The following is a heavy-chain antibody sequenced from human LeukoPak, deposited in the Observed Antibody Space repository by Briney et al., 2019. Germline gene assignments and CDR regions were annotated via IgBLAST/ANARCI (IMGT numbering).Heavy chain of an antibody. V-gene: IGHV4-39*01. CDR1: GDSISSSSYY. Sequence: PSETLSLTCTVSGDSISSSSYYWEWIRQPPGKGLEWIGSAFYSGSTYYNPSLKSRVTISVDTSKNQFSLKLSSVTAADTAVYYCARGGYSYGFGDYYYYMDVWGKGTTVTISS. CDR3: ARGGYSYGFGDYYYYMDV. J-gene: IGHJ6*03. CDR2: AFYSGST. D-gene: IGHD5-18*01.